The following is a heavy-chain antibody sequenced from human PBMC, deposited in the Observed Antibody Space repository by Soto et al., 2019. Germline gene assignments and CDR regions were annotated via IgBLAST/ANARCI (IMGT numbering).Heavy chain of an antibody. J-gene: IGHJ4*02. CDR2: ISYDGSVK. CDR3: AKERTGFYIDY. D-gene: IGHD3-9*01. Sequence: VQLVESGGGVVQPGRSLRLSCAASGFTFSDFAMHWVRQAPGKGLEWVAFISYDGSVKYYADPVKGRFTISRDSSKNTLYLQMNSLRAEDTAVFYCAKERTGFYIDYWGQGTLVTVSS. V-gene: IGHV3-30*18. CDR1: GFTFSDFA.